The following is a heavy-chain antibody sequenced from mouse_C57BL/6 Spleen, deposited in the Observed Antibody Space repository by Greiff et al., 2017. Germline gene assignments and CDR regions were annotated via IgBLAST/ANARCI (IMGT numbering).Heavy chain of an antibody. D-gene: IGHD2-3*01. V-gene: IGHV1-64*01. J-gene: IGHJ2*01. CDR1: GYTFTSYW. CDR2: IHPNSGST. CDR3: ASGDYDGSFDY. Sequence: QVQLQQSGAELVKPGASVKLSCKASGYTFTSYWMHWVKQRPGQGLEWIGMIHPNSGSTNYNEKFKSKATLTVDKSSSTAYMQLSSLTSEDSAVYYCASGDYDGSFDYWGQGTTLTVSS.